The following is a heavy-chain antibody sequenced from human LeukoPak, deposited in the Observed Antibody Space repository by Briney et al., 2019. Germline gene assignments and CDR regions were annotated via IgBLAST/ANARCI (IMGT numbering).Heavy chain of an antibody. CDR3: ARKGSPISFAFDY. Sequence: TSETLSLTCTVSGGSISSSSYYWGWIRQPPGEGLEWIGYIYYSGSTNYNPSLKSRVTISVDTSKNQFSLKLSSVTAADTAVYYCARKGSPISFAFDYWGQGTLVTVSS. CDR2: IYYSGST. J-gene: IGHJ4*02. V-gene: IGHV4-61*05. D-gene: IGHD3-16*01. CDR1: GGSISSSSYY.